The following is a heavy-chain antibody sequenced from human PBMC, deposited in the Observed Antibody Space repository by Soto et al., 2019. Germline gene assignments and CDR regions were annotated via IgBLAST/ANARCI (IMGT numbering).Heavy chain of an antibody. D-gene: IGHD2-15*01. CDR3: ARDSIVVVVAATTYFDAFDI. CDR1: GYTFTSYG. J-gene: IGHJ3*02. V-gene: IGHV1-18*01. Sequence: QVQLVQSGAEVKKPGASVKVSCKASGYTFTSYGISWVRQAPGQGLEWMGWISAYNGNTNYAQKLQGRATMTTDTSTSTAYMELRSLRSDDTAVYYCARDSIVVVVAATTYFDAFDIWGQGTMVTVSS. CDR2: ISAYNGNT.